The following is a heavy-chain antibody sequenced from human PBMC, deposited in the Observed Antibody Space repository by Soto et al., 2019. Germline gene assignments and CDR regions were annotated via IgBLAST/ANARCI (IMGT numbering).Heavy chain of an antibody. Sequence: ASVKVSCKASGGSFSSYAISWVRQAPGQGLEWMGGIIPIFGTANYAQKFQGRVTITADESTSTAYMELSSLRSEDTAVYYCARDFTSSSGNRPFDYWGQGTLVTVS. CDR1: GGSFSSYA. CDR2: IIPIFGTA. J-gene: IGHJ4*02. CDR3: ARDFTSSSGNRPFDY. D-gene: IGHD6-19*01. V-gene: IGHV1-69*13.